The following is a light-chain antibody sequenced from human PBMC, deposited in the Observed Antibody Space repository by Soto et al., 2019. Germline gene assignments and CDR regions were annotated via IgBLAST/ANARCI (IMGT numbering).Light chain of an antibody. V-gene: IGKV1-5*01. Sequence: AAVGDKVTFTCRPSQNISSWLAWSQQKPGKAPKLLIYDASSSESGVPSRFSGSGSGTEFTLTISSLQPDDFATYYCQQYNHYWTFGQGTKVDI. CDR2: DAS. CDR1: QNISSW. CDR3: QQYNHYWT. J-gene: IGKJ1*01.